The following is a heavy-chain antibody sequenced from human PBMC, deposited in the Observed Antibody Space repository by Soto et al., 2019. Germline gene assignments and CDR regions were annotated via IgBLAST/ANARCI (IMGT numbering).Heavy chain of an antibody. CDR3: ARGGKEGVGVVVARYYYGMDV. D-gene: IGHD2-15*01. CDR2: IIPIFGTA. J-gene: IGHJ6*02. CDR1: GGTFSSYA. V-gene: IGHV1-69*06. Sequence: SVKVSCKASGGTFSSYAISWVRQAPGQGLEWMGGIIPIFGTANYAQKFQGIVTITADKSTCTAYMELSSLRSEATAVYYCARGGKEGVGVVVARYYYGMDVWGQGTTVTVSS.